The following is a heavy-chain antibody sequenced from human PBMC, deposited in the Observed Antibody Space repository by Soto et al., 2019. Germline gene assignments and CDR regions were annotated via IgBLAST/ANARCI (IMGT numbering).Heavy chain of an antibody. V-gene: IGHV1-46*03. D-gene: IGHD2-2*01. J-gene: IGHJ6*03. CDR1: GYTFTSYY. CDR2: INPSGGST. CDR3: ARDHNIVPAAMGLYYYYYMDV. Sequence: ASVKVSCKASGYTFTSYYMHWVRQAPGQGLEWMGIINPSGGSTSYAQKFQGRVTMTRDTSTSTVYMELSSLRSEDTAVYYCARDHNIVPAAMGLYYYYYMDVWGKGTTVTVSS.